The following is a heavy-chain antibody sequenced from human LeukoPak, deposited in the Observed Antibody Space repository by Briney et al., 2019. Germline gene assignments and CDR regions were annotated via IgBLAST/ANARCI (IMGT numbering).Heavy chain of an antibody. CDR1: GYTFTGYY. CDR2: INPNSGGT. V-gene: IGHV1-2*06. J-gene: IGHJ4*02. Sequence: ASVKVSCKASGYTFTGYYMHWVRQAPGQGLEWMGRINPNSGGTNYAQKFQGRVTMTRDTSISTAYMELSRLRSDDTAVYYCAREYDGSGYYGYWGQGTLVTVSS. D-gene: IGHD3-22*01. CDR3: AREYDGSGYYGY.